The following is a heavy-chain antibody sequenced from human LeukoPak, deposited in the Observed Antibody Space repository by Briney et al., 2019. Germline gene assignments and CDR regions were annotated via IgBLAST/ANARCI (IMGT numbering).Heavy chain of an antibody. CDR1: GFTFDDYA. D-gene: IGHD3-16*01. V-gene: IGHV3-9*03. CDR3: AKGGGGRLIYYYYMDV. J-gene: IGHJ6*03. Sequence: GRSLRLSCAASGFTFDDYAMHWVRQAPGKGLEWVSGITWNSDNIEYADSVKGRFTISRDNAKNSLYLQMNSLRAEDMALYYCAKGGGGRLIYYYYMDVWGKGTTVTVSS. CDR2: ITWNSDNI.